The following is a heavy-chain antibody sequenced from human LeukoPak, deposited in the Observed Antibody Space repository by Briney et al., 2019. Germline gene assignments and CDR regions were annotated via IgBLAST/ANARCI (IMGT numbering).Heavy chain of an antibody. CDR1: GFIFGDHA. CDR3: TRGPILLWIHNGMDI. V-gene: IGHV3-49*04. CDR2: IRSKAYGATI. J-gene: IGHJ6*02. Sequence: PGGSLRLSCIASGFIFGDHAMSWVRQPPGKGLEWVGFIRSKAYGATIEYAASVKGGFTISRDDSKGIAYLQMNDLKTEDTALYYCTRGPILLWIHNGMDIWGQGTTVTVSS. D-gene: IGHD3-10*01.